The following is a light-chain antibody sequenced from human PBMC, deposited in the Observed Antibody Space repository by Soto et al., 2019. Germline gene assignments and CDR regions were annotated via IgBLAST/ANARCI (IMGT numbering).Light chain of an antibody. J-gene: IGKJ4*01. Sequence: DIVMTQSPDSLAVSLGERANINCKSSQSVLYSSNNKNYLAGYQQKPGQPPKLLIYWASTRESGVPDRFSGSGSGTDFTLTISSLQAEDVAVYYCQQYYSTPLTFGGGTKVEIK. CDR3: QQYYSTPLT. CDR1: QSVLYSSNNKNY. V-gene: IGKV4-1*01. CDR2: WAS.